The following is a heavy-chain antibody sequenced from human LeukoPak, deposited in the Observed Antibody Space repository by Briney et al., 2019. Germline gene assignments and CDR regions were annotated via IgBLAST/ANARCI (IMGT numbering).Heavy chain of an antibody. J-gene: IGHJ4*02. V-gene: IGHV3-23*01. CDR3: AKDRDYYDSSGYIYYFDY. CDR1: GFTFSSYA. CDR2: ISNSDDST. Sequence: GGSLRLSCAASGFTFSSYAMSWVRQAPGKGLEWVSTISNSDDSTYYADSVKGRFTISRDNSENTLFLRMNSLRAEDTAVYYCAKDRDYYDSSGYIYYFDYWGQGTLVTVSS. D-gene: IGHD3-22*01.